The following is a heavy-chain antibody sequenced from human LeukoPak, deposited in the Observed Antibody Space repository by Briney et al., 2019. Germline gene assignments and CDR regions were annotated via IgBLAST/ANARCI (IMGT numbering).Heavy chain of an antibody. V-gene: IGHV3-33*01. D-gene: IGHD1-26*01. J-gene: IGHJ4*02. Sequence: GGSLRLSCAASGFTFSSYGMHWVRQAPGKGLEWVAVIWYDGSNKYYADSVKGRFTISRDISTNTLYLQMNSLRAEDAAVYYCARSTYSGSWSYFDYWGQGTLVTVSS. CDR2: IWYDGSNK. CDR3: ARSTYSGSWSYFDY. CDR1: GFTFSSYG.